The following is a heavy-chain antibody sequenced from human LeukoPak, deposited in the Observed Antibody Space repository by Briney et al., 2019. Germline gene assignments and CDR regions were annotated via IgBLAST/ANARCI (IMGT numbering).Heavy chain of an antibody. D-gene: IGHD6-13*01. CDR1: GYTFTSYD. Sequence: ASVKVSCKDSGYTFTSYDINWVRQATGQGLEWMGWMNPNSGNTGYAQKLQGRVTTTTDTSTSTAYMELRSLRSDDTAVYYCARGAYSSSWYIGYWGQGTLVTVSS. CDR2: MNPNSGNT. J-gene: IGHJ4*02. V-gene: IGHV1-8*01. CDR3: ARGAYSSSWYIGY.